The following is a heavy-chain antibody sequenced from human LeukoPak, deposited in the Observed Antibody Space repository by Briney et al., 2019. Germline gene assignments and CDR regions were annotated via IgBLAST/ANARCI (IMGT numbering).Heavy chain of an antibody. CDR2: IYYSGST. CDR3: ARPPDFWSGYLDGMDV. J-gene: IGHJ6*02. D-gene: IGHD3-3*01. V-gene: IGHV4-39*01. CDR1: GGSISSSSYY. Sequence: SETLSLTCTVSGGSISSSSYYWGWIRQPPGKGLEWIGSIYYSGSTYYNPSLKSRVTISVDTSKNQFSLKLSSVTAADTAVYYCARPPDFWSGYLDGMDVWGQGTTVTVSS.